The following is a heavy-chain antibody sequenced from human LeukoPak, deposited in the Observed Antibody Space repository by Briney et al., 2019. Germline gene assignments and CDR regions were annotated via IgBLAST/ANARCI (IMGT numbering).Heavy chain of an antibody. CDR3: ARGRPHGNDY. D-gene: IGHD4-23*01. J-gene: IGHJ4*02. V-gene: IGHV3-74*01. Sequence: PGGSLRLSCVASAFTFSSYWMNWVRQAPGKGLVWVSRIASDGSSTTYADSVKGRFSISRDNAKNTLYLQMNSLRVEDTAVYYCARGRPHGNDYWGQGTLVTVSS. CDR1: AFTFSSYW. CDR2: IASDGSST.